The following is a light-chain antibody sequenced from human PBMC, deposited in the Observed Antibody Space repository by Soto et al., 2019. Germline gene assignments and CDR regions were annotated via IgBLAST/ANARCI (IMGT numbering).Light chain of an antibody. V-gene: IGKV1-5*01. Sequence: DIQMTQSPSTLSASVGDRVTITCRASQSISSWLAWYQQKPGKAPKLLIYDASSLESGVPSRFSGNGSGTEITLTTSSLQPDDFATYYCQQYNSYSQFGQGTKVEI. CDR2: DAS. CDR1: QSISSW. CDR3: QQYNSYSQ. J-gene: IGKJ1*01.